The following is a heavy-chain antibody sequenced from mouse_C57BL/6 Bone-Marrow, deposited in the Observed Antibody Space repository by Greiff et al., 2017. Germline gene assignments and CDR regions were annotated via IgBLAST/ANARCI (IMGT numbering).Heavy chain of an antibody. CDR2: IDPSDSYT. CDR3: AHYFGYYFDY. CDR1: GYTFTSYW. J-gene: IGHJ2*01. V-gene: IGHV1-50*01. Sequence: QVQLQQPGAELVKPGASVKLSCKASGYTFTSYWMQWVKQRPGQGLEWIGEIDPSDSYTNYNQQFKGKATLTGDTSSSTAYMQLSSLTSEDSAVYYCAHYFGYYFDYWGQGTTLTVSS. D-gene: IGHD1-2*01.